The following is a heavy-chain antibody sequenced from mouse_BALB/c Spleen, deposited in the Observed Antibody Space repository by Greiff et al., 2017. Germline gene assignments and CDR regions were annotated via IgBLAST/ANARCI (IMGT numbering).Heavy chain of an antibody. CDR2: ISSGGSYT. J-gene: IGHJ2*01. CDR3: ARQTIGTTDFDY. V-gene: IGHV5-6*01. D-gene: IGHD2-14*01. CDR1: GFTFSSYG. Sequence: EVKLVESGGDLVKPGGSLKLSCAASGFTFSSYGMSWVRQTPDKRLEWVATISSGGSYTYYPDSVKGRFPISRDNAKNTLYLQMSSLKSEDTAMYYCARQTIGTTDFDYWGQGTTLTVSS.